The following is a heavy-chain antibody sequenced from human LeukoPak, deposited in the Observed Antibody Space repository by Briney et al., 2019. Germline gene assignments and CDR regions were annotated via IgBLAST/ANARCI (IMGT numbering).Heavy chain of an antibody. CDR3: ARDTSDTAMGH. J-gene: IGHJ4*02. Sequence: ASVKVSCKASGYTFTSYYMHWVRQAPGQGLEWMGIINPSGGSTSYAQKFQGRVTMTRDTSTSTVYMELSSPRSEDTAVYYCARDTSDTAMGHWGQGTLVTVSS. CDR1: GYTFTSYY. CDR2: INPSGGST. V-gene: IGHV1-46*01. D-gene: IGHD5-18*01.